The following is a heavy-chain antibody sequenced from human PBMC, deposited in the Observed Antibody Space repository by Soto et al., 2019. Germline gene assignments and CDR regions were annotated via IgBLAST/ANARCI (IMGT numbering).Heavy chain of an antibody. V-gene: IGHV3-23*01. CDR3: AKRVYSASGSDYIDY. D-gene: IGHD3-10*01. CDR2: ISGSGGST. J-gene: IGHJ4*02. Sequence: EVQLLDSGGGLVQPGGSLRLSCAASGFTFRNYAMSWVRQPPGKGLEWVSTISGSGGSTYYADSVKGRFTISRDNSKNTLYLQMNSLRAEDTAVYYCAKRVYSASGSDYIDYWGQGTLVTVSS. CDR1: GFTFRNYA.